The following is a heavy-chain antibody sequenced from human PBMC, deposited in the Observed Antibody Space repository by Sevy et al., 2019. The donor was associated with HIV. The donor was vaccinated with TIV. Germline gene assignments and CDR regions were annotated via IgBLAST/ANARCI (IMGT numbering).Heavy chain of an antibody. J-gene: IGHJ4*02. V-gene: IGHV4-61*01. Sequence: SETLSLTCTVSGGSVSSGSYYWSWIRQPPGKGLEWIGYVYYSGSTNYNPSLKSRVTLSVDTSKNQFSLKLSSVTAADTAEYYCARLTYCSGGSCYSYFDYWGQGTLVTVSS. CDR3: ARLTYCSGGSCYSYFDY. CDR1: GGSVSSGSYY. D-gene: IGHD2-15*01. CDR2: VYYSGST.